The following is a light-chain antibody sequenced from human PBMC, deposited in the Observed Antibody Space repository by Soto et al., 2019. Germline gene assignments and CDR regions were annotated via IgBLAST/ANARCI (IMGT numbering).Light chain of an antibody. Sequence: DIQMTQSPSTLSASVGDRVTITCRASQSISSWLAWYQQKPGKVPKLLIYKASSLESGVPSRFSGSGSGTEFTFTIISLQPDDFATYYCQQYNSYWTFGQGTKVDIK. V-gene: IGKV1-5*03. J-gene: IGKJ1*01. CDR2: KAS. CDR3: QQYNSYWT. CDR1: QSISSW.